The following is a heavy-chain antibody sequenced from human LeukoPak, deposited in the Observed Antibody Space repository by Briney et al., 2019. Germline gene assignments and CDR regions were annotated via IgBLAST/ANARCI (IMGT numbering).Heavy chain of an antibody. CDR1: GFTFSSYA. CDR2: ISYDGSNK. CDR3: AKDGHGYGCSWFDP. D-gene: IGHD5-18*01. Sequence: GRSLRLSCAASGFTFSSYAMHWVRQAPGKGLEWVAVISYDGSNKYYADSVKGRFTISRDNSKNTLYLQMNSLRAEDTAVYYCAKDGHGYGCSWFDPWGQGTLVTVSS. J-gene: IGHJ5*02. V-gene: IGHV3-30*04.